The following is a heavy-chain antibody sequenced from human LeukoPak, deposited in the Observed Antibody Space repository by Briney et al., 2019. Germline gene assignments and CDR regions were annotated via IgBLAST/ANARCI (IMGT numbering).Heavy chain of an antibody. CDR1: GFTFSSYW. Sequence: GGSLRLSCAASGFTFSSYWMRWVRQAPGKGLVWVSRINSDGSSTSYADSVKGRFTISRDNAKNTLYLQMNSLRAEDTAVYYCARGKGIAARPSNWFDPWGQGTLVTVSS. V-gene: IGHV3-74*01. J-gene: IGHJ5*02. D-gene: IGHD6-6*01. CDR3: ARGKGIAARPSNWFDP. CDR2: INSDGSST.